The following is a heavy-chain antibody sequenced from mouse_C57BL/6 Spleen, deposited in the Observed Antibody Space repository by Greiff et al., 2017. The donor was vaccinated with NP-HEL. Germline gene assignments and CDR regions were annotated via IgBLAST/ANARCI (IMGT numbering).Heavy chain of an antibody. J-gene: IGHJ3*01. CDR2: IWSGGST. V-gene: IGHV2-2*01. Sequence: VQGVESGPGLVQPSQSLSITCTVSGFSLTSYGVHWVRQSPGKGLEWLGVIWSGGSTDYNAAFISRLSISKDNSKSQVFFKMNSLQADDTAIYYCARNSLTGIAYWGQGTLVTVSA. CDR1: GFSLTSYG. CDR3: ARNSLTGIAY. D-gene: IGHD4-1*01.